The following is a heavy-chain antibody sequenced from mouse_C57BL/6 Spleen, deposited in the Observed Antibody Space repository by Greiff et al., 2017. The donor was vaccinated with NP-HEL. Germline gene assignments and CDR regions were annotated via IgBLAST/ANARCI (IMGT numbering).Heavy chain of an antibody. CDR2: IHPNSGST. J-gene: IGHJ2*01. V-gene: IGHV1-64*01. D-gene: IGHD4-1*01. CDR3: ERNWDVDY. Sequence: VQLQQPGAELVKPGASVKLSCKASGYTFTSYWMHWVKQRPGQGLEWIGMIHPNSGSTNYNEKFKSKATLTVDQSSRTAYMQLSSLTSEDSSVFYCERNWDVDYWGQGTTLAVSS. CDR1: GYTFTSYW.